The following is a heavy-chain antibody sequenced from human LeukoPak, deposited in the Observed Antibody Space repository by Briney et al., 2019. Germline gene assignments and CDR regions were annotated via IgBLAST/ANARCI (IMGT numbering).Heavy chain of an antibody. V-gene: IGHV4-39*01. CDR3: ARRSYYDSSGYYPD. Sequence: PSETLSLTCTVSGGSISSSSYYWGWIRQPPGKGLEWIGGIYYSGSTYYNPSLRSRVTISVDTSKNQFSLRLSSVTAADTAVYYCARRSYYDSSGYYPDWGQGTLVTVSS. J-gene: IGHJ4*02. CDR1: GGSISSSSYY. CDR2: IYYSGST. D-gene: IGHD3-22*01.